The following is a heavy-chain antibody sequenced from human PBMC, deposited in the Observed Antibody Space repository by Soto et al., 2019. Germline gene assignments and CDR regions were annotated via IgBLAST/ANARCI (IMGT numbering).Heavy chain of an antibody. Sequence: ASVKVSCKASGYTFTGCYMHWVRQAPGQGLEWMGWINPNSGGTNYAQKFQGRVTMTRDTSISTAYMELSRLRSDDTAVYYCARVPRIAAAGTNWFDPWGQGTLVTVSS. V-gene: IGHV1-2*02. CDR3: ARVPRIAAAGTNWFDP. CDR1: GYTFTGCY. J-gene: IGHJ5*02. D-gene: IGHD6-13*01. CDR2: INPNSGGT.